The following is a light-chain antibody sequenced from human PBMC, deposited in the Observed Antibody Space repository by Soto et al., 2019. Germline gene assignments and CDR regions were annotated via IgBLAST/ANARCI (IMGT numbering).Light chain of an antibody. CDR2: AVS. CDR1: SSDVGGYNY. V-gene: IGLV2-14*01. CDR3: SSYTTMSTLLYV. J-gene: IGLJ1*01. Sequence: QSVLTQPASVSGSPGQSITISCTGTSSDVGGYNYFSWYQQHPGKDPKLMIFAVSNRPSGVSTRFSGSKSGNTASLTISGLQAEDEADYHCSSYTTMSTLLYVFGTGTKLTVL.